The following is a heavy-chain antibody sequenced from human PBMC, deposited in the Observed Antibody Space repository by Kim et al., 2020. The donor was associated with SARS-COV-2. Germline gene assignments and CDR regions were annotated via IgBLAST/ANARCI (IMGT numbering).Heavy chain of an antibody. CDR1: GYTFTSYA. CDR3: ARGWIDYGGNMFWKTGKKELYWFDP. D-gene: IGHD4-17*01. Sequence: ASVKVSCKASGYTFTSYAMHWVRQAPGQRLEWMGWINAGNGNTKYSQKFQGRVTITRDTSASTAYMELSSLRSEDTAVYYCARGWIDYGGNMFWKTGKKELYWFDPWGQGTLVTVSS. V-gene: IGHV1-3*01. CDR2: INAGNGNT. J-gene: IGHJ5*02.